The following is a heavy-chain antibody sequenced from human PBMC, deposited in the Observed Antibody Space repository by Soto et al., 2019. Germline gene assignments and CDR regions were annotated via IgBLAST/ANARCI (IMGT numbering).Heavy chain of an antibody. Sequence: GASVKVSCKASGYTFSSYGISWVRQAPGQGLEWMGWISAYSGNTNYAQKVQGRVTMTTDTSTSTAYMELRSLRSDDTAVYYCARDRANGGGIDYYYGMDVWGQGTTVTVSS. V-gene: IGHV1-18*01. J-gene: IGHJ6*01. CDR1: GYTFSSYG. D-gene: IGHD2-8*01. CDR2: ISAYSGNT. CDR3: ARDRANGGGIDYYYGMDV.